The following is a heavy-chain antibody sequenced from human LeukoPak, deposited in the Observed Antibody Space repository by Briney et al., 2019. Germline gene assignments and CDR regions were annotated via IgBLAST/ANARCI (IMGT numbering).Heavy chain of an antibody. CDR3: AKDLFSSSWVY. Sequence: GGSLRLSCAASGFTFSSYAMSWVRQAPEKGLEWVSAISGSGGSTYYADSVKGRFTISRDNSKNTLYLQMNSLRAEDTAVYYCAKDLFSSSWVYWGQGTLVTVSS. D-gene: IGHD6-13*01. V-gene: IGHV3-23*01. CDR2: ISGSGGST. CDR1: GFTFSSYA. J-gene: IGHJ4*02.